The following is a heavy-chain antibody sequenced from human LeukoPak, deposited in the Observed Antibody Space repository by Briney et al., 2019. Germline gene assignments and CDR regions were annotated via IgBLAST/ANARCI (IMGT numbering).Heavy chain of an antibody. CDR2: ISWNSGSI. J-gene: IGHJ4*02. CDR3: AKGHYYYDSSGLD. CDR1: GFSFDDYA. V-gene: IGHV3-9*01. D-gene: IGHD3-22*01. Sequence: PGGSLRLSCAASGFSFDDYAMHWVRQAPGKGLEWVSGISWNSGSIGYADSVKGRFTISRDNAKNSLYLQMNSLRAEDTALYYCAKGHYYYDSSGLDWGQGTLVTVSS.